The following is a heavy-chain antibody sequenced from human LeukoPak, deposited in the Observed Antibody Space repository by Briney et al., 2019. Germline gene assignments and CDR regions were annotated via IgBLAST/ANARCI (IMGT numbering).Heavy chain of an antibody. J-gene: IGHJ4*02. CDR3: ARDVLGATCGFDY. D-gene: IGHD1-26*01. CDR1: GYSFTSYW. CDR2: IGTDKDNT. V-gene: IGHV1-18*04. Sequence: GESLKISCKGSGYSFTSYWIGWVRQMPGKGLEWMGWIGTDKDNTKYAQKFQGRVTMTADRSTTTVYMELRRLTSDDTAVYYCARDVLGATCGFDYWGQGTLVTVSS.